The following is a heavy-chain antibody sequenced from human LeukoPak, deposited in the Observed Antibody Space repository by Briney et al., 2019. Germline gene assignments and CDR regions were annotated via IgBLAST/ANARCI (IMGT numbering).Heavy chain of an antibody. CDR3: ARARYYYDSSGYLLYYYYGMDV. D-gene: IGHD3-22*01. J-gene: IGHJ6*02. Sequence: SETLSLTCTVSGGSISSSSYYWGWIRQPPGKGLEWIGSIYYSGSTYYNPSLKSRVTISVDTSKNQFSLKLSSVTAADTAVYYCARARYYYDSSGYLLYYYYGMDVWGQGTTVTVSS. V-gene: IGHV4-39*01. CDR1: GGSISSSSYY. CDR2: IYYSGST.